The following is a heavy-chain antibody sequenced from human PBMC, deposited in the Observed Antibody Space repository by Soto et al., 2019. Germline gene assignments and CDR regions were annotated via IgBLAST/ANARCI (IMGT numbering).Heavy chain of an antibody. CDR2: IYYLGST. Sequence: SETLSLTCTVSGGYVSSGSYYWSWIRQSPGKGLEWIGYIYYLGSTDYNPSLKSRVTISVDTSKRQFSLRLTSVTAADTAVYYCARDGYDGSGSPYPAYWGPGTQVTVSS. J-gene: IGHJ4*02. CDR1: GGYVSSGSYY. D-gene: IGHD3-10*01. CDR3: ARDGYDGSGSPYPAY. V-gene: IGHV4-61*01.